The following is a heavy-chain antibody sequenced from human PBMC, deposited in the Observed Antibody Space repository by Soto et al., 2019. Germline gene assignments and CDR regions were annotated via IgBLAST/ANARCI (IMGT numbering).Heavy chain of an antibody. CDR3: ARGKGLLLWFGELHPHNY. CDR2: INHSGST. V-gene: IGHV4-34*01. Sequence: SETLSLTCAVYGGSFSGYYWSWIRQPPGKGLEWIGEINHSGSTNYNPSLKSRVTISVDTSKNQFSLKLSSVTAADTAVYYCARGKGLLLWFGELHPHNYWGQGTLVPVSS. D-gene: IGHD3-10*01. J-gene: IGHJ4*02. CDR1: GGSFSGYY.